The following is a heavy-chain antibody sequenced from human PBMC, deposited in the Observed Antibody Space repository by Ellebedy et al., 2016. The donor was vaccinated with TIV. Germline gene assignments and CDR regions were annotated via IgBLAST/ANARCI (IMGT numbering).Heavy chain of an antibody. CDR1: GYTFTGYY. V-gene: IGHV1-8*02. Sequence: ASVKVSXXASGYTFTGYYMHWVRQAPGQGLEWMGWMNPNSGNTGYAQKFQGRVTMTRNTSISTAYMELSSLRSEDTAVYYCARVDSSGSCYDYWGQGTLVTVSS. J-gene: IGHJ4*02. CDR2: MNPNSGNT. CDR3: ARVDSSGSCYDY. D-gene: IGHD6-19*01.